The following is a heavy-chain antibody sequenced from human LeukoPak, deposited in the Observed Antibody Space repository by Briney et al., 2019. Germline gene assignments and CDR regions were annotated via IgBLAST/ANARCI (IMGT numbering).Heavy chain of an antibody. J-gene: IGHJ4*02. Sequence: ASVKVSCKASGYTFTSYGISWVRQAPGQGLEWMGWISAYNGNTNYAQKLQGRVTMTTDTSTSTAYMELRSLRSDDTAVYYCARDHPYYYDSSGYHYPIDYWGQGTLVTVSS. V-gene: IGHV1-18*01. CDR1: GYTFTSYG. CDR2: ISAYNGNT. D-gene: IGHD3-22*01. CDR3: ARDHPYYYDSSGYHYPIDY.